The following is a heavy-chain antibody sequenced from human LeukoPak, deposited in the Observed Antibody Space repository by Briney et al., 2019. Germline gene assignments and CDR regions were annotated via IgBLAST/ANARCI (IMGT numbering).Heavy chain of an antibody. CDR2: IKTDGSEK. J-gene: IGHJ1*01. Sequence: QPGGSLRLSCEGSGFTFSNYWMSWVRQAPGKGLEWVANIKTDGSEKYYVDSVKGRFTISRDNAKNSLYLQMNSLRAEDTAVYYCATYSSLNAREFQYWGQGTLVTVSS. CDR1: GFTFSNYW. D-gene: IGHD3-22*01. V-gene: IGHV3-7*01. CDR3: ATYSSLNAREFQY.